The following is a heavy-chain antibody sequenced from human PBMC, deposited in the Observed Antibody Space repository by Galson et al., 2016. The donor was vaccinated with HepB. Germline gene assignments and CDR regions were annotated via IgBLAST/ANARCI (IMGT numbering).Heavy chain of an antibody. CDR2: INWNSGSK. J-gene: IGHJ4*01. D-gene: IGHD3-9*01. Sequence: SLRLSCAASGFTFGDYAMHWVRQAPGKGLEWVSGINWNSGSKVYADSVKGRFTVSRENAENSLYLQMNSLSVEDTALYYCAKVSGSNSEILSGNFDHWGRGTLVRVSS. CDR1: GFTFGDYA. CDR3: AKVSGSNSEILSGNFDH. V-gene: IGHV3-9*01.